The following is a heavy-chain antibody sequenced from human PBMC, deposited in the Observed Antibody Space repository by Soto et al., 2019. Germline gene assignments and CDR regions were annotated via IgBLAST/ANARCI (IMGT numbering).Heavy chain of an antibody. V-gene: IGHV1-69*04. J-gene: IGHJ6*03. D-gene: IGHD3-10*01. CDR1: RVTLNSKS. CDR2: IIPILGIA. CDR3: ARAKVDYYGWGVPDYYYMGV. Sequence: SKDPRVTLNSKSLSSPQQSKKKGLEWMGRIIPILGIANYAQKFQGRVTITADKSTSKAYMELSSLRSEDTAVYYCARAKVDYYGWGVPDYYYMGVWGKGTTVTVYS.